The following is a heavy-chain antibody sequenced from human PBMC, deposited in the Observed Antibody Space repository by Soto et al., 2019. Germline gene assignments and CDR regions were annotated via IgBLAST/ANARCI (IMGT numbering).Heavy chain of an antibody. Sequence: QVQLQESGPGLVKPSETLSLTCTVSGGSISSYYWSWIRQPPGKGLEWIGYIYYSGSTNYNPSLKSRVTISVDTSKNQFSLKLSSVTAADTAVYYCARSPRLVLRKGIAAAGTVPYYFDYWGQGTLVTVSS. CDR3: ARSPRLVLRKGIAAAGTVPYYFDY. J-gene: IGHJ4*02. CDR2: IYYSGST. D-gene: IGHD6-13*01. CDR1: GGSISSYY. V-gene: IGHV4-59*01.